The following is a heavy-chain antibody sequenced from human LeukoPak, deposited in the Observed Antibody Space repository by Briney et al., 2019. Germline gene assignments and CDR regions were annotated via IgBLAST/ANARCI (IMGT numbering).Heavy chain of an antibody. J-gene: IGHJ4*02. CDR2: INPNSGDT. V-gene: IGHV1-2*02. Sequence: ASVKVSCKASGYTFTGYYMHWVPQAPGQGLEWMGCINPNSGDTNYAQKFQGRVTMTRDTSISTAYMELSRLRSDDTAVYYCAREGYCSSTSCAHDYWGQGTLVTVSS. D-gene: IGHD2-2*01. CDR1: GYTFTGYY. CDR3: AREGYCSSTSCAHDY.